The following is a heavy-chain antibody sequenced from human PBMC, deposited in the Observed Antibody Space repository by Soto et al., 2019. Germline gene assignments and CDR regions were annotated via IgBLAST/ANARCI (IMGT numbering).Heavy chain of an antibody. J-gene: IGHJ6*02. CDR2: IIPLFGTS. CDR3: ARDNPTVNNKYNYHYYSMDV. D-gene: IGHD4-4*01. Sequence: QVKLVQSGAEVRKPGSAVKVSCKASGGTFSTYGINWVRQAPGQGLEWMGGIIPLFGTSSYAQQFEGRVTITADESSSTAYMELRSLRSEDTAVYYCARDNPTVNNKYNYHYYSMDVWGQGTTVTVSS. V-gene: IGHV1-69*01. CDR1: GGTFSTYG.